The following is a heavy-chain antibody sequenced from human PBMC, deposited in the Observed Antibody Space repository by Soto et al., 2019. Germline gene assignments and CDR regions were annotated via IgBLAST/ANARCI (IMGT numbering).Heavy chain of an antibody. J-gene: IGHJ5*02. D-gene: IGHD4-4*01. V-gene: IGHV1-18*01. CDR2: ISANNGNT. CDR3: AREGMTTVTTSWFDP. CDR1: GYTFTSYD. Sequence: ASVKVSCKASGYTFTSYDINWVRQATGQGLEWMGWISANNGNTNYAQKLQGRVTMTTDTSTSTAYMELRSLRSDDTAVYYCAREGMTTVTTSWFDPWGQGTLVTVSS.